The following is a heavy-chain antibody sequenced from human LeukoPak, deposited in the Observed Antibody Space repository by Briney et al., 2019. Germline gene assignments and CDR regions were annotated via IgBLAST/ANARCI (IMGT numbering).Heavy chain of an antibody. CDR3: AKEAVYCSGGSCYLYYFDY. D-gene: IGHD2-15*01. J-gene: IGHJ4*02. CDR1: GFTFSSYA. Sequence: GGSLRPSCAASGFTFSSYAMSWVRQAPGKGLEWVSAISGSGGSTYYADSVKGRFTISRDNSKNTLYLQMNSLRAEDTAVYYCAKEAVYCSGGSCYLYYFDYWGQGTLVTVSS. CDR2: ISGSGGST. V-gene: IGHV3-23*01.